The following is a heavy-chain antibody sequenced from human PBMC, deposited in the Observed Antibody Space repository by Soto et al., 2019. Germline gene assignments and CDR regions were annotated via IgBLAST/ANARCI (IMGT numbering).Heavy chain of an antibody. CDR1: GFIFSSYA. CDR3: ATAVDYDFWSGTTHYGMDV. Sequence: GGSLRLSCAASGFIFSSYAMSWVRQAPGKGLEWVSVITDTGGDTLYADSVKGRFTISRDNSKNTHSLQMNSLRSEDTAVYFCATAVDYDFWSGTTHYGMDVWGQGTTVTVSS. J-gene: IGHJ6*02. D-gene: IGHD3-3*01. V-gene: IGHV3-23*01. CDR2: ITDTGGDT.